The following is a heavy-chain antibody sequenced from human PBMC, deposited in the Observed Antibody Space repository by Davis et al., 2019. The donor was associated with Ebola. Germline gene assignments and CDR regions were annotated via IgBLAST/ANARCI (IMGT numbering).Heavy chain of an antibody. J-gene: IGHJ4*02. D-gene: IGHD3-3*01. Sequence: ASVKVSCKASGYTFTSYDINWVRQATGQGLEWMGWISTYNGNTNYAQKLQGRVTMTTDTSTSTAYMELRSLTSDDTAVYYCARDWSGYWGQGTLVTVSS. V-gene: IGHV1-18*01. CDR3: ARDWSGY. CDR1: GYTFTSYD. CDR2: ISTYNGNT.